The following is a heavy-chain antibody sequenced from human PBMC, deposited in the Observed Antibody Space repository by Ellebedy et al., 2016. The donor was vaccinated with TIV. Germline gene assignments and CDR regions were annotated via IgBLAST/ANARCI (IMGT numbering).Heavy chain of an antibody. Sequence: GESLKISCAASGFTFSSYSMNWVRQAPGKGLEWVSSISSSSSYIYYADSVKGRFTISRDNAKNSLYLQMNSLRAEDTAMYYCARDLWRLGELSLYGGFDYWGQGTLVTVSS. CDR2: ISSSSSYI. CDR3: ARDLWRLGELSLYGGFDY. V-gene: IGHV3-21*01. CDR1: GFTFSSYS. D-gene: IGHD3-16*02. J-gene: IGHJ4*02.